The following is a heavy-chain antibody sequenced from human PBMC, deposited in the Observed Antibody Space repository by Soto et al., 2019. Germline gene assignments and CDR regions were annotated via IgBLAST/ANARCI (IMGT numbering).Heavy chain of an antibody. J-gene: IGHJ4*02. V-gene: IGHV1-18*01. CDR1: CFTLYSLC. CDR2: ISAYNGNT. Sequence: ALVEGSFKAFCFTLYSLCFFSVGQAPGQGLEWMGWISAYNGNTNYAQKLQGRVTMTTDTSTSTAYMELRSLRSDDTAVYYCARDAAVGLFDYWGQGTLVTVSS. D-gene: IGHD1-26*01. CDR3: ARDAAVGLFDY.